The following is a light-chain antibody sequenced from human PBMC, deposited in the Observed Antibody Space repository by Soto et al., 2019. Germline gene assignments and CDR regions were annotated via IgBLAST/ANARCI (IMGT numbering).Light chain of an antibody. CDR1: QSVSSSY. CDR3: QQYGSSGT. CDR2: GAS. V-gene: IGKV3-20*01. Sequence: EIVMTQSPATLSVSPGERATLSCRASQSVSSSYLAWYQQKPGQAPRLLFYGASNRATGIPDRFSGSGSGTDFTLTSSRLEPEDFAVYYCQQYGSSGTFGQGTKVDIK. J-gene: IGKJ1*01.